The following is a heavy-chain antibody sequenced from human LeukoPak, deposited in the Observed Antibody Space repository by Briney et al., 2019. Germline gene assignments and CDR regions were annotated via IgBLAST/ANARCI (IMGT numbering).Heavy chain of an antibody. CDR1: GFTFSDAW. J-gene: IGHJ4*02. V-gene: IGHV3-15*05. Sequence: KPGGSLRLSCAASGFTFSDAWMSWVRQAPGKGLEWVARIKSKADGVTPDYAAPVKGRFSVSRDDSRNTPYLQMNSLRAEDTAVYYCARDTPTDYSSGWQETDMYYFDYWGQGTLVTVSS. CDR2: IKSKADGVTP. D-gene: IGHD6-19*01. CDR3: ARDTPTDYSSGWQETDMYYFDY.